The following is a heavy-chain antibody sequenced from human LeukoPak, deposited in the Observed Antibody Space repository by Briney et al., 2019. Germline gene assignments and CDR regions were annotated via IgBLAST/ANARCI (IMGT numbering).Heavy chain of an antibody. J-gene: IGHJ4*02. CDR2: IYHSGTT. CDR1: GYSISSGYF. D-gene: IGHD4-17*01. CDR3: ARPPDSSDYGAAFDF. Sequence: KPSETLSLTCDVSGYSISSGYFWGWIRQPPGKGLEWIGSIYHSGTTYYNPSLKSRVTISVHTSKNQFSLKVRSVTAADTAVYYCARPPDSSDYGAAFDFWGQGTLVTVAS. V-gene: IGHV4-38-2*01.